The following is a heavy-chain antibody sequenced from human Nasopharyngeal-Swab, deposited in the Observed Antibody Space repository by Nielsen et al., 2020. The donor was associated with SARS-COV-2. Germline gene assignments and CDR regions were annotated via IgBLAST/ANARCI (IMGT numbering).Heavy chain of an antibody. V-gene: IGHV3-30*02. J-gene: IGHJ4*02. CDR3: AKGSATVVTGWLFHYFDY. CDR2: IRYDGSNK. D-gene: IGHD4-23*01. Sequence: VRQAPGKGLEWVAFIRYDGSNKYYADSVKGRFTISRDNSKNTLYLQMNSLRAEDTAVYYCAKGSATVVTGWLFHYFDYWGQGTLVTVSS.